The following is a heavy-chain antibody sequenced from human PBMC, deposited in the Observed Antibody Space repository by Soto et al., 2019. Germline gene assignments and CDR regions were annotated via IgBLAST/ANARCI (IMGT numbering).Heavy chain of an antibody. CDR1: GGSISSYY. D-gene: IGHD4-17*01. V-gene: IGHV4-59*01. Sequence: SETLSLTCTVSGGSISSYYWSWIRQPPGKGLEWIGYIYYSGSTNYNPSLKSRVTISVDTSKNQFSLKLSSVTAADTAVYYCARETHSTVTKLYCYYYYVDVWGKGTTVTVSS. J-gene: IGHJ6*03. CDR3: ARETHSTVTKLYCYYYYVDV. CDR2: IYYSGST.